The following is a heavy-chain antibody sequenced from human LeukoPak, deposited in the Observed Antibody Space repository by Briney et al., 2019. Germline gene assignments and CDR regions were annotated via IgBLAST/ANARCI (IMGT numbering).Heavy chain of an antibody. V-gene: IGHV5-10-1*01. Sequence: RGASLKISCKGSGSSFTSYWISWVRQLPGKGLEWMGRIDPSDSYTNYSPSFQGHVTISADKSISTAYLQWSSLRASDTAMYYCARHGPITMVRGFDPWGQGTLVTVSS. D-gene: IGHD3-10*01. CDR3: ARHGPITMVRGFDP. CDR1: GSSFTSYW. CDR2: IDPSDSYT. J-gene: IGHJ5*02.